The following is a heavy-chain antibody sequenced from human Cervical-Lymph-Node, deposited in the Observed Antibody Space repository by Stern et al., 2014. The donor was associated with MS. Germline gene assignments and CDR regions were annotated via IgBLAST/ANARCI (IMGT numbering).Heavy chain of an antibody. J-gene: IGHJ5*02. D-gene: IGHD3-10*01. CDR2: VIPFVGIS. V-gene: IGHV1-69*17. Sequence: QVQLVESGAEVKKPGSSVKVSCKSSGGISWVRQAPGQGLEWMGGVIPFVGISNYAQKFQGRFTITADTSTNTTYLHLSRLTSADTAVYYCARGSGDNWFDPWGQGTLVTVSS. CDR1: GG. CDR3: ARGSGDNWFDP.